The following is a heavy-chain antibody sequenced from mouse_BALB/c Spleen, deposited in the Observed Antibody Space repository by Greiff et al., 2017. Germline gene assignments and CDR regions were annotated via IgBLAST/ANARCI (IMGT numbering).Heavy chain of an antibody. CDR1: GYTFTSYW. J-gene: IGHJ3*01. CDR2: INPSNGGT. V-gene: IGHV1S81*02. Sequence: QVQLKQPGAELVKPGASVKLSCKASGYTFTSYWMHWVKQRPGQGLERIGEINPSNGGTNYNEKFKSKATLTVDKSSSTAYMQLSSLTSEDSAVYYCARRGYYGSFAYWGQGTLVTVSA. CDR3: ARRGYYGSFAY. D-gene: IGHD1-1*01.